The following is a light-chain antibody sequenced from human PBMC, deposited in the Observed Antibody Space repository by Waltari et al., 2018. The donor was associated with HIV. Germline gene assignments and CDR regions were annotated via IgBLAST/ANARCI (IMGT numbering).Light chain of an antibody. J-gene: IGLJ3*02. CDR3: SSYTSSTTWV. CDR2: EVS. Sequence: QSALTQPASVSGSPGQSITISCTGTSTDVGGYNYVSWYQHHPGNAPKVMIYEVSNRPSGVSNRFSGSKSGNTASLTISGLQAEDEADYYCSSYTSSTTWVFGGGTKLTVL. CDR1: STDVGGYNY. V-gene: IGLV2-14*01.